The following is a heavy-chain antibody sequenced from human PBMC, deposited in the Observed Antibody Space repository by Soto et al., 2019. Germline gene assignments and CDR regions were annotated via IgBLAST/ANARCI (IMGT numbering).Heavy chain of an antibody. CDR3: ARITGSGPGYLDY. J-gene: IGHJ4*02. CDR1: GFTFGSYT. Sequence: GGSLRLSCAASGFTFGSYTMTWVRQAPGKGLEWVSAITGSGDATSYADPAKGRFTISRDNSKNTLYLQMNSLRAEDTAVYYCARITGSGPGYLDYWGQGTLVTVSS. CDR2: ITGSGDAT. V-gene: IGHV3-23*01. D-gene: IGHD1-20*01.